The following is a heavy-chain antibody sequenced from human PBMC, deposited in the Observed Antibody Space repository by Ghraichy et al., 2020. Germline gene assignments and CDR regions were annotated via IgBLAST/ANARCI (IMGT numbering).Heavy chain of an antibody. V-gene: IGHV4-61*01. D-gene: IGHD3-9*01. CDR1: GASVTSGIYF. CDR2: VYYSGST. CDR3: ARDVGYDVLTGYYDTHYFDN. Sequence: SETLSLTCIVSGASVTSGIYFWSWIRQPPGKGLEWIGHVYYSGSTNYNPSLKSRVIISVDTSKNQFSLKLTSVTAADTAVYYCARDVGYDVLTGYYDTHYFDNWGQGTMVTVSS. J-gene: IGHJ4*02.